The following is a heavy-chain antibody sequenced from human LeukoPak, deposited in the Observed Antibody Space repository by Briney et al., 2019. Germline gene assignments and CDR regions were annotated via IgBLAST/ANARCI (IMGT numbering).Heavy chain of an antibody. V-gene: IGHV3-43*01. CDR1: GFTFDDYT. Sequence: GGSLRLSCAASGFTFDDYTVHWVRQAPGKGLEWVSLISWDGGSTYYADSVKGRFTISRDNSKNSLYLQMNSLRTEDTALYYCAKEIQPTRGYYYGMDVWGQGTTVTVSS. J-gene: IGHJ6*02. CDR3: AKEIQPTRGYYYGMDV. CDR2: ISWDGGST. D-gene: IGHD5-18*01.